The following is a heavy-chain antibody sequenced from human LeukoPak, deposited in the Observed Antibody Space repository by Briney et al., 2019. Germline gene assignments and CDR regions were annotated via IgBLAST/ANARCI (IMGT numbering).Heavy chain of an antibody. J-gene: IGHJ4*02. D-gene: IGHD3-9*01. CDR1: GGSFSGYY. CDR3: ARTLEYYDILTGYLYYFDY. CDR2: INHSGST. V-gene: IGHV4-34*01. Sequence: PSETLSLTCAVYGGSFSGYYWSWIRQPPGKGLEWIGEINHSGSTNYNPSLKSRVTISVDTSKNQFSLKLSSVTAADTAVYYCARTLEYYDILTGYLYYFDYWGQGTLVTVSS.